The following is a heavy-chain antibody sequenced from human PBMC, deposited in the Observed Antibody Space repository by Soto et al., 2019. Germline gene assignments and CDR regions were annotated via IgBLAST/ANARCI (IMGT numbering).Heavy chain of an antibody. D-gene: IGHD1-26*01. V-gene: IGHV1-18*01. CDR2: ISAYNANT. J-gene: IGHJ4*02. CDR3: ARGRYFDY. Sequence: QVHLVQSGAEVKKPGASVKVSCKASGYTFTTYGIAWVRQAPGQGLEWMGWISAYNANTDYAQRLQGRVTITTDTSTSTALMELRSLRSDDTAVYYCARGRYFDYWGQGTLVTVSS. CDR1: GYTFTTYG.